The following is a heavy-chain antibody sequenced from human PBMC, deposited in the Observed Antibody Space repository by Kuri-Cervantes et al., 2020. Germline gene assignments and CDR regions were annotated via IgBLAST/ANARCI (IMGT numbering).Heavy chain of an antibody. Sequence: ASVKVSCKASEYTFTSYAMHWVRQAPGQRLEWMGWINAGNGNTKYSQKFQGRVTITRDTSASTAYMELSSLRSEDTAVYYCARAALRYFPLPYWGQGTLVTVSS. CDR2: INAGNGNT. D-gene: IGHD3-9*01. CDR3: ARAALRYFPLPY. CDR1: EYTFTSYA. J-gene: IGHJ4*02. V-gene: IGHV1-3*01.